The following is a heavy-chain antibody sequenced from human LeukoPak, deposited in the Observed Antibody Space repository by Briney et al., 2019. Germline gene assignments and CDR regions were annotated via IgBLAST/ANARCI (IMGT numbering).Heavy chain of an antibody. D-gene: IGHD1-1*01. CDR2: IIPIFGTA. CDR3: ARSGSRYSYYYYYMDV. CDR1: GGTFSSYA. J-gene: IGHJ6*03. Sequence: SVKVSCKASGGTFSSYAISWVRQAPGQGLEWMGGIIPIFGTANYAQKFQGRVTIAADESTSTAYMELSSLRSEDTAVYYCARSGSRYSYYYYYMDVWGKGTTVTVSS. V-gene: IGHV1-69*13.